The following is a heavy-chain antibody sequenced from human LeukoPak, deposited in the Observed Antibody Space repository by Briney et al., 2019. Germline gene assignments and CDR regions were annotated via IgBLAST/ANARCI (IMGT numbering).Heavy chain of an antibody. Sequence: GASVKVSCRASGFIFTGYDINWVRQAAGQGLEWMGRMNPITGSTGYARQFQGRVTMTRDTSTGTAYMELTSLRSEDTAVYYCVRDGEGVAISVNYWFDPWDQGTLVTVSS. V-gene: IGHV1-8*01. CDR3: VRDGEGVAISVNYWFDP. CDR1: GFIFTGYD. CDR2: MNPITGST. J-gene: IGHJ5*02. D-gene: IGHD3-10*01.